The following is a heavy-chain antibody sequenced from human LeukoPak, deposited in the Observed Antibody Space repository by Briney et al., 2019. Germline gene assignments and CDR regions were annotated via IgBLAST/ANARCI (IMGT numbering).Heavy chain of an antibody. J-gene: IGHJ4*02. V-gene: IGHV4-61*02. CDR2: IYTSGST. CDR1: GGSISSGSYY. Sequence: PSETLSLTCTVSGGSISSGSYYWSWIRQPAGKGLEWIGRIYTSGSTNYNPSLKSRVTISVDTSKNQFSLKLSSVTAADTAVYYCATQAGRQLGGGFFGYWGQGTLVTVSS. D-gene: IGHD6-6*01. CDR3: ATQAGRQLGGGFFGY.